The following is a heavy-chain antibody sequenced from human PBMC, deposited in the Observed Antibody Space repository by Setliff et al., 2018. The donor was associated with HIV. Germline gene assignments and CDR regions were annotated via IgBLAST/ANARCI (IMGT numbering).Heavy chain of an antibody. D-gene: IGHD2-2*01. CDR1: GYTFTSYA. V-gene: IGHV1-3*01. CDR3: ARAAGVPAVHTPFRYYYYMDV. J-gene: IGHJ6*03. CDR2: INAGNGNT. Sequence: ASVKVSCKASGYTFTSYAMHWVRQAPGQRLEWMGWINAGNGNTKCSQKFQGRVTITRDTSASTAYMELSSLRSEDTAVYYCARAAGVPAVHTPFRYYYYMDVWGKGTTVTVSS.